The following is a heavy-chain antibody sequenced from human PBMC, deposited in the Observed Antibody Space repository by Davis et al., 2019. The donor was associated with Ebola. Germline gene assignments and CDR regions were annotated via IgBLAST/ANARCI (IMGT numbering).Heavy chain of an antibody. CDR2: IRSKAYGGTT. CDR1: GFTFSSYS. D-gene: IGHD3-10*01. V-gene: IGHV3-49*03. Sequence: PGGSLRLSCAASGFTFSSYSMSWFRQAPGKGLEWVGFIRSKAYGGTTEYAASVKGRFTISRDDSKSIAYLQMNSLKTEDTAVYYCTRDLLEDYYYYGMDVWGQGTTVTVSS. J-gene: IGHJ6*02. CDR3: TRDLLEDYYYYGMDV.